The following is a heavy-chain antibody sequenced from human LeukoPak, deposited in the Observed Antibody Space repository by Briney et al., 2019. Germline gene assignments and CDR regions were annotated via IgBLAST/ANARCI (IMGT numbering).Heavy chain of an antibody. CDR1: GYTFTSYY. CDR2: INPSGGST. D-gene: IGHD1-7*01. Sequence: ASVKVSCKASGYTFTSYYMHWVRQAPGQGLEWMGIINPSGGSTSYAQKFQGRVTMTRDTSTSTVYMEVSSLRSEDTAVYYCAREDNWNYDFDYWGQGTLVTASS. CDR3: AREDNWNYDFDY. V-gene: IGHV1-46*01. J-gene: IGHJ4*02.